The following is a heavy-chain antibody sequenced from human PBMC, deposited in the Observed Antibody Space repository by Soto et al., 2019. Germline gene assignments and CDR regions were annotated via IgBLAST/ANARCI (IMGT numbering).Heavy chain of an antibody. CDR1: GFTFSAYN. Sequence: GGSLRLSCAASGFTFSAYNMNWVRQAPGKGLEWVSSISSSSSYIYYADSVKGRFTISRDNAKKSLFLQMNSLRAEDTAVYFCTRDPPSYYYDSSGFDFWGQGTLVTVSS. CDR3: TRDPPSYYYDSSGFDF. V-gene: IGHV3-21*01. CDR2: ISSSSSYI. J-gene: IGHJ5*01. D-gene: IGHD3-22*01.